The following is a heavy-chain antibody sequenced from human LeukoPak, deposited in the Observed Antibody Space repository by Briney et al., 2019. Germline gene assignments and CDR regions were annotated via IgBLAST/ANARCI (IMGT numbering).Heavy chain of an antibody. CDR3: ARVAAAGFAYDKFDP. D-gene: IGHD6-13*01. CDR2: FNPSGAST. V-gene: IGHV1-46*01. J-gene: IGHJ5*02. Sequence: ASVKVSCEASGYTFTSYYMHWVRQAPGQGLEWMGIFNPSGASTNYAQKFQGRVNMTRDTSTNTVYMELGSLRSEDTAVYYCARVAAAGFAYDKFDPWGQGTLVTVSS. CDR1: GYTFTSYY.